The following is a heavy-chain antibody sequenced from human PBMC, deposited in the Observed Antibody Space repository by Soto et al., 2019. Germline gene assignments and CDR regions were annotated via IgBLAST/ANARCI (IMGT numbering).Heavy chain of an antibody. CDR1: GFTFSSYW. Sequence: GGSLRLSCAASGFTFSSYWMHWVRQAPGKGLVWVSRINSDGSSTSYADSVKGRFTISRDNAKNTLYLQMNSLRAEDTAVYYCAREGRITMVRGVKYYYYYGMDVWGQGTTVTVSS. CDR2: INSDGSST. CDR3: AREGRITMVRGVKYYYYYGMDV. V-gene: IGHV3-74*01. D-gene: IGHD3-10*01. J-gene: IGHJ6*02.